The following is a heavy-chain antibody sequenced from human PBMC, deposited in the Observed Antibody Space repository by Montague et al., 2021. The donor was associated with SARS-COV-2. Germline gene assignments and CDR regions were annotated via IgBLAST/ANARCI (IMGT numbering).Heavy chain of an antibody. CDR3: AKDPTVVNYWYFDL. D-gene: IGHD4-23*01. CDR1: GFTFSSYA. J-gene: IGHJ2*01. CDR2: ISGSGGST. V-gene: IGHV3-23*01. Sequence: SLRLSCPASGFTFSSYAMSWVRQAPGKGLEWVSAISGSGGSTYYADSVKGRFTISRDNSKNTLYLQMNSLRAEDTAVYYCAKDPTVVNYWYFDLWGRGTLVTVSS.